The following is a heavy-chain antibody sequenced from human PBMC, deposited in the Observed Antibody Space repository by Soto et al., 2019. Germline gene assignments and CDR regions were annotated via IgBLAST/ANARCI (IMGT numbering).Heavy chain of an antibody. CDR1: GGSVSSGDYY. Sequence: SETLSLTCTVSGGSVSSGDYYWSRIRQPPGKGLEWIGYIYYSGSTNYNPSLKSRVSISLDTSKNQFSLRLTSVTAADTAVYYCARIPVDTYMINWFDPWGRGTLVTVSS. CDR2: IYYSGST. J-gene: IGHJ5*02. V-gene: IGHV4-61*08. CDR3: ARIPVDTYMINWFDP. D-gene: IGHD5-18*01.